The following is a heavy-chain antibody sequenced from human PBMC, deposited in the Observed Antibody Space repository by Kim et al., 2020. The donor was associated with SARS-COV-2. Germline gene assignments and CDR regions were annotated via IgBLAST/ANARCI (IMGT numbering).Heavy chain of an antibody. Sequence: GGSLRLSCAASGFTLSNYGMHWVRQAPGKGLEWVAVISCAGSNKNYEDAVHGRFTISRANSNTTHSLQMNSLRAEDTAASDYAKDQRVCDSSGYEYCGQG. J-gene: IGHJ4*02. V-gene: IGHV3-30*18. CDR2: ISCAGSNK. CDR1: GFTLSNYG. D-gene: IGHD3-22*01. CDR3: AKDQRVCDSSGYEY.